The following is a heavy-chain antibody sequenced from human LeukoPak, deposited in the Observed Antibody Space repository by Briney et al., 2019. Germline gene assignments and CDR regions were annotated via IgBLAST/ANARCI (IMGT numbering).Heavy chain of an antibody. D-gene: IGHD5-18*01. V-gene: IGHV4-59*01. Sequence: SETLSLTCTVSGGSISSYYWSWIRQPPGKGLEWIGYIYYSGSTNYNPSLKSRVTISVDTSKNQFSLKLSSVTAADTAVYYCARVSGYSYVRWFDPWGQGTLVTVSS. CDR1: GGSISSYY. CDR2: IYYSGST. J-gene: IGHJ5*02. CDR3: ARVSGYSYVRWFDP.